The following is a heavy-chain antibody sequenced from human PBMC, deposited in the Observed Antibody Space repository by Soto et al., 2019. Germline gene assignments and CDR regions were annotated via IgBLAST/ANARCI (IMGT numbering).Heavy chain of an antibody. CDR2: VWYDGSKE. D-gene: IGHD1-26*01. Sequence: GSLRLSCAASGFTFSNYAMHWVRQAPGKGLEWVAVVWYDGSKEYFADSVKGRVTISRDNSKNTLYLQMNSLRAEDTAVYYCARGSWDLLFRFDYWGQGALVTVSS. V-gene: IGHV3-33*01. CDR1: GFTFSNYA. CDR3: ARGSWDLLFRFDY. J-gene: IGHJ4*02.